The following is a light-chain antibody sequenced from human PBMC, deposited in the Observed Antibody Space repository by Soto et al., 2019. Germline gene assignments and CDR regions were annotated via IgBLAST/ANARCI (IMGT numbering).Light chain of an antibody. CDR2: EVS. CDR3: SSYAGSNIYV. J-gene: IGLJ1*01. CDR1: SSDVGGYNY. Sequence: ALTQPPSASGSPGQSVTISCTGTSSDVGGYNYVSWYQQHPGKAPKLMIYEVSKRPSGVPDRFSGSKSGNTASLTVSGLQAEDEADYYCSSYAGSNIYVFGTGTKLTVL. V-gene: IGLV2-8*01.